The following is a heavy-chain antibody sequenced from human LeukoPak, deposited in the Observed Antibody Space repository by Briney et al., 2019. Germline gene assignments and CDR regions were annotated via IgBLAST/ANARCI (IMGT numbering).Heavy chain of an antibody. Sequence: GSLRLSCTASGFIFGDYPMTWVRQAPGKGLEWIGYIYYSGSTNYNPSLKSRVTISVDTSKNQFSLKLSSVTAADTALYYCARVGYYYDNSGHYYISGMDVWGQGTTVTVSS. V-gene: IGHV4-59*01. D-gene: IGHD3-22*01. J-gene: IGHJ6*02. CDR2: IYYSGST. CDR1: GFIFGDYP. CDR3: ARVGYYYDNSGHYYISGMDV.